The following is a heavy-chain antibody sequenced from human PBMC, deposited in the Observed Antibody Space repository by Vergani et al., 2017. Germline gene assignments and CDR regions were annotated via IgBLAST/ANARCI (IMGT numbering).Heavy chain of an antibody. Sequence: EVQLLESGGGLVQPGGSLRLSCAASGFTFSSYAMSWVRQAPGKGLEWVSAISCSGGSTYYADSVKGRFTISRDNSKNTLYLQMNSLRAEDTAVYYCANGRVVAASPFDYWGQGTLVTVSS. CDR2: ISCSGGST. V-gene: IGHV3-23*01. CDR3: ANGRVVAASPFDY. CDR1: GFTFSSYA. D-gene: IGHD2-15*01. J-gene: IGHJ4*02.